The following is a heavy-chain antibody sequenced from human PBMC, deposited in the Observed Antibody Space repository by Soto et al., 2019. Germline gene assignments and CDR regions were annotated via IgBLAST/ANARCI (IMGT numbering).Heavy chain of an antibody. CDR3: AVWYSYDGSGYKGYYFDY. CDR1: GYDFTSYW. J-gene: IGHJ4*02. V-gene: IGHV5-51*01. CDR2: IYPADSNI. Sequence: GESLKISCKGSGYDFTSYWIGWVRQRPGKGLEWMGSIYPADSNIRYSPSFQGQVTISADKSIRSAYLRWTSLKASDTGMYYCAVWYSYDGSGYKGYYFDYWHQGTLVLVSA. D-gene: IGHD3-22*01.